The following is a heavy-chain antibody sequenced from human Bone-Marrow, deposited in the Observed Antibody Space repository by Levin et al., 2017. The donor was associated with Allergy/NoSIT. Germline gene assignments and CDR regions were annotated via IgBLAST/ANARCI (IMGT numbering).Heavy chain of an antibody. J-gene: IGHJ6*03. CDR1: GFTFDDYA. Sequence: GGSLRLSCEASGFTFDDYAMHWVRQPPGKGLEWVSGISWNGVGTVYADSVKGRFTISRDNAKNSLYLQMNSLRAEDTALYFCAKDGPPDSAMDNYYFYYYMDVWGKGTTVTVSS. D-gene: IGHD5-18*01. V-gene: IGHV3-9*01. CDR3: AKDGPPDSAMDNYYFYYYMDV. CDR2: ISWNGVGT.